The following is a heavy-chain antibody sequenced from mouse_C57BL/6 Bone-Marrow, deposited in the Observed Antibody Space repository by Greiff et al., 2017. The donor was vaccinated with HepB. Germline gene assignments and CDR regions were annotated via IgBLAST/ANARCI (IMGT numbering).Heavy chain of an antibody. CDR1: GYSFTRYY. CDR3: ARARYYGSSYDYAMDY. CDR2: IYPGSGNT. V-gene: IGHV1-66*01. J-gene: IGHJ4*01. Sequence: QVQLQQSGPELVKPGASVKISCKASGYSFTRYYIHWVQQRPGQGLEWIGWIYPGSGNTKYNEKFKGKATMTSDTSSSTAYMQLSSLTSEDSAVYYCARARYYGSSYDYAMDYWGQGTSVTVSS. D-gene: IGHD1-1*01.